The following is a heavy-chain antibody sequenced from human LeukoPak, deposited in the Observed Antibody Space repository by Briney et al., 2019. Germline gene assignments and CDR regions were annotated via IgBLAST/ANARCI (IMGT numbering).Heavy chain of an antibody. J-gene: IGHJ4*02. CDR1: GFPFSGSA. V-gene: IGHV3-73*01. CDR3: TRPSDDYVWGSYRGLDY. D-gene: IGHD3-16*02. Sequence: PGGSLRLSCAASGFPFSGSAMHWVRQASGKGLEWVGRIRSKANSYATAYAASVKGRFTISRDDSKNTAYLQMNSLKTEDTAVYYCTRPSDDYVWGSYRGLDYWGQGTLVTVSS. CDR2: IRSKANSYAT.